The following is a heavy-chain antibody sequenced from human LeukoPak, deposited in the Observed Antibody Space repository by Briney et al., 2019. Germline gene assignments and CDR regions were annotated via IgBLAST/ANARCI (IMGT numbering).Heavy chain of an antibody. Sequence: PGGSLRLSCAASGFTFSSYAMHWVRQAPGKGLEWVAVISYDGSNKYYADSVKGRFTISRDNAKNSLYLQMNSLRAEDTAVYYCARDRGGDYGDYNRDFDYWGQGTLVTVSS. V-gene: IGHV3-30*04. J-gene: IGHJ4*02. D-gene: IGHD4-17*01. CDR1: GFTFSSYA. CDR3: ARDRGGDYGDYNRDFDY. CDR2: ISYDGSNK.